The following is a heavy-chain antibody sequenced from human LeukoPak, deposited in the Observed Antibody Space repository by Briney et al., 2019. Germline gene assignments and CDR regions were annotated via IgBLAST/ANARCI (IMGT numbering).Heavy chain of an antibody. V-gene: IGHV1-2*04. Sequence: ASVKVSCKASGYTFTGYYMHWVRQAPGQGLEWMGWINPNSGGTNYAQKFQGWVTMTRDTSISTAYMELSRLRSDDTAVYYCARELRLDSVLYYYGMDVWGQGTTVTVSS. CDR3: ARELRLDSVLYYYGMDV. CDR1: GYTFTGYY. CDR2: INPNSGGT. D-gene: IGHD5-12*01. J-gene: IGHJ6*02.